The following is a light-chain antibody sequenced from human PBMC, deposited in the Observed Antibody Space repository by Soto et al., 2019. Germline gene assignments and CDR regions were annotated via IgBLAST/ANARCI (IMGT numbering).Light chain of an antibody. J-gene: IGKJ1*01. V-gene: IGKV1-5*01. CDR2: DAS. CDR3: QQYNSYWT. CDR1: QSISSW. Sequence: DIQMTQSPATRSASVVYRVTITCRASQSISSWLAWYQQKPGKAPKLLIYDASSLESGVPSRFSGSGSGTEFTLTISSLQPDDFATYYCQQYNSYWTFGQGTKVDIK.